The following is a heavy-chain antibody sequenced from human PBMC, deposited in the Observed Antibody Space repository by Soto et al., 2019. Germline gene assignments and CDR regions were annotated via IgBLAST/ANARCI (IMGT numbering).Heavy chain of an antibody. V-gene: IGHV3-30*18. CDR3: AKDQYYDTVTAGYYYYDYGMDV. J-gene: IGHJ6*02. Sequence: QVQLVESGGGVVQPGRSLRLSCAASGFTFSSYGMHWVRQAPGKGLEWVAVISYDGSNKYYADSVKGRFTISRDNSKNTLYLQMTSLRAEDTAVYYCAKDQYYDTVTAGYYYYDYGMDVWGQGTTVTVSS. CDR2: ISYDGSNK. D-gene: IGHD3-9*01. CDR1: GFTFSSYG.